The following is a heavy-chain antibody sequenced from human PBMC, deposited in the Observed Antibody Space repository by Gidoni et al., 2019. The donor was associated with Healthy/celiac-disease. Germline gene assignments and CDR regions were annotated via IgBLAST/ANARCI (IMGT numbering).Heavy chain of an antibody. D-gene: IGHD3-22*01. Sequence: QVQLVESGGGVVQPGRSLRLSCAASGFTFSSYGMHWVRQAPGKGLEWVAVISYDGSNKYYADSVKGRFTISRDNSKNTLYLQMNSLRAEDTAVYYCAKGFIYYDSSGYYRKYYYYGMDVWGQGTTVTVSS. CDR1: GFTFSSYG. CDR3: AKGFIYYDSSGYYRKYYYYGMDV. J-gene: IGHJ6*02. CDR2: ISYDGSNK. V-gene: IGHV3-30*18.